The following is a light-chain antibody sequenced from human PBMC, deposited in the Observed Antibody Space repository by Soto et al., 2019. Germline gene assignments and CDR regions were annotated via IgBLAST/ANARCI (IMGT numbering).Light chain of an antibody. V-gene: IGKV3-11*01. Sequence: EIVLTQSPATLSLSPGERATLSCRASQSVGSFLAWYQQKPGQAPRLLIYDSSNRATGIPARFSGSGSGTDFTLTISSLEPEDFALYYCQQRSHWPPFTFGPGTKVDIK. CDR1: QSVGSF. CDR2: DSS. J-gene: IGKJ3*01. CDR3: QQRSHWPPFT.